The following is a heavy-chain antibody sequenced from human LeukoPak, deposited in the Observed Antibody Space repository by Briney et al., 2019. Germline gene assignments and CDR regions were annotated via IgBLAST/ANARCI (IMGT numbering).Heavy chain of an antibody. CDR1: GYSISSGYY. CDR2: IYHSGST. D-gene: IGHD6-13*01. Sequence: PSETLSLTCTVSGYSISSGYYWGWIRQPPGKGLEWIGSIYHSGSTYYNPSLKSRVTISVDTSKNQFSLKLSSVTAADTAVYYCARAGKAAAGSDAFDIWGQGTMVTVSS. J-gene: IGHJ3*02. CDR3: ARAGKAAAGSDAFDI. V-gene: IGHV4-38-2*02.